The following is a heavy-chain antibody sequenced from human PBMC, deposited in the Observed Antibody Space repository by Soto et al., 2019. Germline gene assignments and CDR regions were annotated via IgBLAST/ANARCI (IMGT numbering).Heavy chain of an antibody. J-gene: IGHJ5*01. CDR3: GRDDGPDRWF. Sequence: SETLSLTCTVSGASISSYFLTWIRQPAGKGPDWIGRISTREATNYDPSPESRVTLSVDTSKIVSALQLCMVTTADTAVYCCGRDDGPDRWF. CDR1: GASISSYF. CDR2: ISTREAT. V-gene: IGHV4-4*07.